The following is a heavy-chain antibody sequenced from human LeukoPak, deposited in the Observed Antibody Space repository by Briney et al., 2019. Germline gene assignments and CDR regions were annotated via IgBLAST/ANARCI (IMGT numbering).Heavy chain of an antibody. V-gene: IGHV3-33*06. CDR3: AKDRDIVFTTYSEVHY. CDR2: IWNDGSNK. J-gene: IGHJ4*02. Sequence: GGSLRLSCAASGFTFSNYGMHWVRQAPGKGLEGVAVIWNDGSNKYYEEYVKGRFTISRDNFKNTLYLQMNSLRAEDTAVYYCAKDRDIVFTTYSEVHYWGQGTLVTVSS. CDR1: GFTFSNYG. D-gene: IGHD5/OR15-5a*01.